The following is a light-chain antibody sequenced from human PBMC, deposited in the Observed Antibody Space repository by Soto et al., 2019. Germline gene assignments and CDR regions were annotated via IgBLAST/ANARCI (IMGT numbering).Light chain of an antibody. J-gene: IGLJ1*01. CDR2: DAN. CDR3: GSWDSSLSAYV. CDR1: SSNIGGNS. Sequence: QSVMTQPPSVSGAPGQKITISCSGSSSNIGGNSVFSYQQLPGTAPKLLIYDANKQPSGIPDRFSGSKSGTSATLGITGFQTEDEADYYCGSWDSSLSAYVFGTGTKLTVL. V-gene: IGLV1-51*01.